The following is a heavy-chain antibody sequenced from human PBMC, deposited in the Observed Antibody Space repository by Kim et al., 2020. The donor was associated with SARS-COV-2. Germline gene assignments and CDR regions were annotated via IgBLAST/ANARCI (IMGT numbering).Heavy chain of an antibody. Sequence: SETLSLTCTVSGGSISSYYWSWIRQPPGKGLEWIGYIYYSGSTNYNPSLKSRVTISVDTSKNQFSLKLSSVTAADTAVYYCARLRYDFWSGYYTRGAFDIWGQGTMVTVSS. D-gene: IGHD3-3*01. J-gene: IGHJ3*02. CDR1: GGSISSYY. CDR3: ARLRYDFWSGYYTRGAFDI. CDR2: IYYSGST. V-gene: IGHV4-59*08.